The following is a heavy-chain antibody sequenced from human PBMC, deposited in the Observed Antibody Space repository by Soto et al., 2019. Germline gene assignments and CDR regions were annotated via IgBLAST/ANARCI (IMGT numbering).Heavy chain of an antibody. Sequence: QLHLVQSGAVVKKPGASVTVSCSASGYPVTADYMHWVRQAPGRGLEWMGGINPATGAAKYTQTFQGRVTMTRDTSTSTVFMELSGLTSEDTAVFYCARGGGVGVAGSAAFDMWGQGTLVTVSS. CDR1: GYPVTADY. V-gene: IGHV1-2*02. J-gene: IGHJ3*02. CDR2: INPATGAA. CDR3: ARGGGVGVAGSAAFDM. D-gene: IGHD3-3*01.